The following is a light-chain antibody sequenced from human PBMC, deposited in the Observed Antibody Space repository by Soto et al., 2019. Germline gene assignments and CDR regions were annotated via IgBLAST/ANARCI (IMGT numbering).Light chain of an antibody. V-gene: IGKV1-39*01. Sequence: DIQMTQSPSSLSASVGDRVTITCRASQSISSYLNWYQQKPGKAPKLLIYAASSLQSVVPSRFRGSGSGTDFTLTISSLQPEDFATYYCKQSYSTPYTFGQGTKLEIK. CDR3: KQSYSTPYT. J-gene: IGKJ2*01. CDR1: QSISSY. CDR2: AAS.